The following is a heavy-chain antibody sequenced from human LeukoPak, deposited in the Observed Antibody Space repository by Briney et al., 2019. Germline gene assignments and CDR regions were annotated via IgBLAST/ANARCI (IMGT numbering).Heavy chain of an antibody. Sequence: GSLRLSCAASGFTVSSNYMSWVRQAPGKGLEWIGDMHQSGSPTYSPSLKSRVTISIDTSKNQFSLKLNSVTAADTAVYYCARGVSGKLRGWFDPWGQGTLVTVSS. V-gene: IGHV4-34*01. D-gene: IGHD1-26*01. CDR3: ARGVSGKLRGWFDP. CDR1: GFTVSSNY. J-gene: IGHJ5*02. CDR2: MHQSGSP.